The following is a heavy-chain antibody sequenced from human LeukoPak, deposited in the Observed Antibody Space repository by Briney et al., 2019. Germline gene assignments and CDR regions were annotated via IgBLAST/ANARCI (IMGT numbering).Heavy chain of an antibody. CDR2: IYSGDTT. CDR3: ARSVAKVGHYYYYGMDV. V-gene: IGHV3-53*01. J-gene: IGHJ6*02. CDR1: GFTVSSDY. D-gene: IGHD5/OR15-5a*01. Sequence: PGGSLRLSCAASGFTVSSDYMSWVRQAPGKGLEWVSVIYSGDTTYYADSVKGRFTISRDNSKNTLLLQMNSLRAEDTAVYYCARSVAKVGHYYYYGMDVWGQGTTVTVSS.